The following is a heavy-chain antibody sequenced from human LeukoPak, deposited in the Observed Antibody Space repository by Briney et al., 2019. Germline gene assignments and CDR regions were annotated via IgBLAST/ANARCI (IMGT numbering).Heavy chain of an antibody. CDR3: ARGLVPAATSYYFDY. D-gene: IGHD2-2*01. CDR2: IYYSGST. V-gene: IGHV4-59*12. J-gene: IGHJ4*02. CDR1: GGSISSYY. Sequence: SETLSLTCTVSGGSISSYYWSWIRQPPGKGLEWIGYIYYSGSTNYNPSLKSRVTISVDTSKNQFSLKLSSVTAADTAVYYCARGLVPAATSYYFDYWGQGTLVTVSS.